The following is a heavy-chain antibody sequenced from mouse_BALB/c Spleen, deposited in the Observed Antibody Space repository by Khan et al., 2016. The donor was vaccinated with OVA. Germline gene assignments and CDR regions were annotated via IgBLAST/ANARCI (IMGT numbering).Heavy chain of an antibody. CDR2: ISGDSSTT. CDR1: GFTFSSFG. D-gene: IGHD1-2*01. V-gene: IGHV5-17*02. CDR3: TRSYVYGYNFDQ. J-gene: IGHJ2*01. Sequence: EVELVESGGGLVQPGGSRKFSCVASGFTFSSFGMHWVRQAPEQGLEWVAYISGDSSTTYYTDTVKGRFTISRDNPKNTLFLQMTSLRSEDMAMYYCTRSYVYGYNFDQWGQGTTLTVSS.